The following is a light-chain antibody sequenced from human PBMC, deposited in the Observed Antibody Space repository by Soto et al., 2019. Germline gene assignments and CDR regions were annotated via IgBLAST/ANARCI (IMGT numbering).Light chain of an antibody. CDR2: DVS. CDR3: SSYGASSTL. V-gene: IGLV2-14*03. J-gene: IGLJ2*01. CDR1: SSDISGYNY. Sequence: QSAMTQPASVSGSPGQSITISCTGSSSDISGYNYVSWYQQHPGKAPKLLIYDVSYQPSGISDRFSGSKSGNTASLTISGLQPDDEADYYCSSYGASSTLFGGGTKLTVL.